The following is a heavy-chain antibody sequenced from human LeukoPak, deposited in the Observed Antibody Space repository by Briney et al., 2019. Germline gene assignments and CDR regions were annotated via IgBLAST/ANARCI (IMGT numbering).Heavy chain of an antibody. J-gene: IGHJ6*02. CDR2: INSDGSST. CDR3: ARDPLSGKYYYGMDV. D-gene: IGHD1-14*01. CDR1: GFTFSSYW. V-gene: IGHV3-74*01. Sequence: TGGSLRLSCAASGFTFSSYWMHWVRQAPGKGLVWVSRINSDGSSTSYADSVKGRFTISRDNAKNTLYLQMNSLRAEDTAVYYCARDPLSGKYYYGMDVWGQGTTVTVSS.